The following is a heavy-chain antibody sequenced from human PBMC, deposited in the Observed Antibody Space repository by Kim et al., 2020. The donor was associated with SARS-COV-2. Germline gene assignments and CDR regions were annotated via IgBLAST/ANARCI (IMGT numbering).Heavy chain of an antibody. V-gene: IGHV3-23*01. D-gene: IGHD6-13*01. CDR2: ISGSGGST. CDR1: GFTFSSYA. J-gene: IGHJ6*02. CDR3: AKIGGHESSRGSYGMDG. Sequence: GGSLRLSCAASGFTFSSYAMSWVRQAPGKGLEWVSAISGSGGSTYYADSVKGRFTISRDNSKNTLYLQMNSLRAEDTAVYYCAKIGGHESSRGSYGMDGWGPGTTVTVAS.